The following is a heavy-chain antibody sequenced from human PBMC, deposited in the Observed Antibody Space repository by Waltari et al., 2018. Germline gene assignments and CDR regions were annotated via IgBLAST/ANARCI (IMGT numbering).Heavy chain of an antibody. Sequence: EVQLVESGGGLVQSGGSLRLSCEASGFTFRDYWMTWVRQAPGKGLEWVAQVKDDGGEELYVDSVKGRFTISRDNAKNSLYLQMNSLRGEDTAVYYCVSYPIFQGAVDAFDIWGQGTMVTVSS. V-gene: IGHV3-7*02. J-gene: IGHJ3*02. D-gene: IGHD3-3*02. CDR3: VSYPIFQGAVDAFDI. CDR1: GFTFRDYW. CDR2: VKDDGGEE.